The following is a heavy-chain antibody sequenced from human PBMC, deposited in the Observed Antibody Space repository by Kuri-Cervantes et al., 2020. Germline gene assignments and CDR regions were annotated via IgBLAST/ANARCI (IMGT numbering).Heavy chain of an antibody. Sequence: SQTLSLTCAISGDSVPSNGATWNWLRQSPSRGLEWVGRTYYRSNWQNDYAVSVKGRITIKPDTSKNQFSLQLSSVSLEDTAIYYCARDQYYFDYWGQGTLVTVSS. V-gene: IGHV6-1*01. CDR2: TYYRSNWQN. CDR1: GDSVPSNGAT. CDR3: ARDQYYFDY. J-gene: IGHJ4*02.